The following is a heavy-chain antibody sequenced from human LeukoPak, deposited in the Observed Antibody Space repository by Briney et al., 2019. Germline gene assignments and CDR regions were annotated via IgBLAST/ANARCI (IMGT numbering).Heavy chain of an antibody. D-gene: IGHD5-12*01. CDR2: ISGSGGRT. J-gene: IGHJ4*02. CDR1: GFTFSSYA. CDR3: AKDQGYSGYDPLDY. Sequence: GGSLRLSCAASGFTFSSYAMSWVCQAPGKGLEWVSAISGSGGRTYYVDSVKGRFTISRDNSKNTLYLQMNSLRAEDTAVYYCAKDQGYSGYDPLDYWGQGTLVTVSS. V-gene: IGHV3-23*01.